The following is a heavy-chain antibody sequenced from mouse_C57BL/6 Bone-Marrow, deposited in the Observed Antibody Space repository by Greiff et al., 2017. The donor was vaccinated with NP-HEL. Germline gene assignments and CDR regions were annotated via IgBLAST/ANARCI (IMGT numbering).Heavy chain of an antibody. Sequence: VQLQQSGPELVKPGASVKMSCKASGYTFTDYNMHWVKQSHGKSLEWIGYINPNNGGTSYNQKFKGKATLTVNKSSSTAYMELRSLTSEDSAVYYCARRNIRITNCDYWGQGTTLTVSS. CDR2: INPNNGGT. D-gene: IGHD1-1*01. J-gene: IGHJ2*01. V-gene: IGHV1-22*01. CDR1: GYTFTDYN. CDR3: ARRNIRITNCDY.